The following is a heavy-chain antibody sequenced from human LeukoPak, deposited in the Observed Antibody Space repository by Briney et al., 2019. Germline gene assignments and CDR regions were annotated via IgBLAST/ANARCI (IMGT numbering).Heavy chain of an antibody. J-gene: IGHJ6*02. D-gene: IGHD6-6*01. CDR1: GFTFSDYY. CDR3: ARDQVAARRFYYYGMGV. CDR2: ISSSGSTI. V-gene: IGHV3-11*01. Sequence: TGGSLRLSCAASGFTFSDYYMSWIRQAPGKGLEWVSYISSSGSTIYYADSVKGRFAISRDNAKNSLYLQMNSLRAEDTAVYYCARDQVAARRFYYYGMGVWGQGTTVTVSS.